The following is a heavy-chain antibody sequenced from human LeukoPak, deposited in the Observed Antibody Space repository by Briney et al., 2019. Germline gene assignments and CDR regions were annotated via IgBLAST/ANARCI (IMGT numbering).Heavy chain of an antibody. V-gene: IGHV3-23*01. CDR1: GFTFTNYA. J-gene: IGHJ4*02. Sequence: GGSLRLSCAASGFTFTNYAMSWVRQAPGKGLEWVSAISGSGTNTYYADSVKGRFTISRDNSKNTLYLQMNSLRAEDTAAFYCGRGRPRGYSGYVIDYWGQGTPITVSS. CDR3: GRGRPRGYSGYVIDY. D-gene: IGHD5-12*01. CDR2: ISGSGTNT.